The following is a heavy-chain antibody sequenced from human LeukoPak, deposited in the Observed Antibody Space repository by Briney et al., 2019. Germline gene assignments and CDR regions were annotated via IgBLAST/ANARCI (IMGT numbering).Heavy chain of an antibody. D-gene: IGHD5-18*01. V-gene: IGHV3-23*01. CDR3: AKTRDLPDTGIIRRSSYM. CDR1: GFSFSSYA. CDR2: ISGNGGTT. Sequence: GGSLRLSCTASGFSFSSYAMSWVRRAPGKGLEWVSAISGNGGTTYYAASVKGRFTISRDESKNALYLRISSLRVEDTAVYYCAKTRDLPDTGIIRRSSYMWGRRTRLTLS. J-gene: IGHJ3*01.